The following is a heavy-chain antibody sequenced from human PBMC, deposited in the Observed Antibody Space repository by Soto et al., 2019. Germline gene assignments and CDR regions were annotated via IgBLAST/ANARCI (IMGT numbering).Heavy chain of an antibody. V-gene: IGHV4-34*01. D-gene: IGHD3-10*01. CDR1: GGSFSGYY. Sequence: QVQLQQWGAGLLKPSETLSLTCAVYGGSFSGYYWSWIRQPPGKGLEWIGEINHSGSTNYDPSLKSRVNISVDTSKNQFSLKLSSVTAADTAVYYCARLNYYGSGSQGDYWGQGTLVTVSS. CDR2: INHSGST. CDR3: ARLNYYGSGSQGDY. J-gene: IGHJ4*02.